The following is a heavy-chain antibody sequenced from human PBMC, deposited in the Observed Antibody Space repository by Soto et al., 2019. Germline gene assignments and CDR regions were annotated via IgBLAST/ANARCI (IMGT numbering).Heavy chain of an antibody. CDR2: IYSGGST. J-gene: IGHJ3*02. CDR1: GFTVSSNY. Sequence: GGSLRLSCAASGFTVSSNYMSWVRQAPGKGLEWVSVIYSGGSTYYADSVKGRFTISRHNSKNTLYLQMNSLRAEDTAVYYCARLGHSYCSGGSCYSGRAFDIWGQGTMVTVSS. V-gene: IGHV3-53*04. CDR3: ARLGHSYCSGGSCYSGRAFDI. D-gene: IGHD2-15*01.